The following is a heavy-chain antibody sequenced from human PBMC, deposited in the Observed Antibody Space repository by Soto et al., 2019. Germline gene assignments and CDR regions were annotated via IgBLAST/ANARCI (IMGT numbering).Heavy chain of an antibody. D-gene: IGHD3-9*01. J-gene: IGHJ6*02. CDR2: IYYSGST. CDR1: GGSISSYY. Sequence: SETLSLTCTVSGGSISSYYWSWIRQPPGKGLEWIGYIYYSGSTNYNPSLKSRVTISVDTSKNQFSLKLSSVTAADTAVYYCARRGYYDILTGYYHYYYGMDVWGQGTTVTISS. CDR3: ARRGYYDILTGYYHYYYGMDV. V-gene: IGHV4-59*01.